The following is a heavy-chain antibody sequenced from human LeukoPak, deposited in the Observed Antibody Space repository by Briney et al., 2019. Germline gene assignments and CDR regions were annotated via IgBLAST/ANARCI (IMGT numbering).Heavy chain of an antibody. CDR1: GDPFTGYY. D-gene: IGHD3-9*01. J-gene: IGHJ4*02. Sequence: ASVKVSCKASGDPFTGYYMHWVRQAPGQGLEWMGWISPNSGSTKYAQKFQGRVTMTRDTSITTAYMELSRLRSDDTAVYYCARSPGEWPLTVWGQGTLVTVSS. CDR2: ISPNSGST. CDR3: ARSPGEWPLTV. V-gene: IGHV1-2*02.